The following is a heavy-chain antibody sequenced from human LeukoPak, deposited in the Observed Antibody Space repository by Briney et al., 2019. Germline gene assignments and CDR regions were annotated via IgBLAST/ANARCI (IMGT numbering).Heavy chain of an antibody. CDR2: IYYTGST. CDR3: ARHRAYSSSSPFDY. CDR1: GGSISSLY. Sequence: SETLSLTCSVSGGSISSLYWSWIRKPPGKGLEWIGYIYYTGSTNYNPSLNIRVTMFVDMSKNQFSLRLSSVTAADTAVYYCARHRAYSSSSPFDYWGQGTLVTVSS. J-gene: IGHJ4*02. V-gene: IGHV4-59*08. D-gene: IGHD6-6*01.